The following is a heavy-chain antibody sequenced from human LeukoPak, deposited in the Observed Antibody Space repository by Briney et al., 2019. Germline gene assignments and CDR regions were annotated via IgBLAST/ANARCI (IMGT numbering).Heavy chain of an antibody. CDR1: GFTFSRYW. Sequence: QTGGSLRLSCAASGFTFSRYWTHWVRQAPGKGLEWVSRINPDGSTTTYADSVKGRFTISRDNAKNTVYLQMNSLRAEDTAVYYCARVLSGSWDWFDPWGQGTLVTVSS. V-gene: IGHV3-74*01. J-gene: IGHJ5*02. CDR2: INPDGSTT. D-gene: IGHD3-22*01. CDR3: ARVLSGSWDWFDP.